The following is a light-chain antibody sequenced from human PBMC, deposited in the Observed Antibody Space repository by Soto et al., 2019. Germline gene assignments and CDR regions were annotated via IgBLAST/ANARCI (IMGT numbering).Light chain of an antibody. CDR3: QQTYSTPFT. CDR2: AAS. CDR1: QRIDNY. V-gene: IGKV1-39*01. J-gene: IGKJ3*01. Sequence: IQMTQSPSSLSASVGDRVTITCRASQRIDNYLNWYHQKPGKAPKLLIYAASNLQSGVPSWFSGSGSGTDFTLTISNLQPEDFATYYCQQTYSTPFTFGPGTKVDIK.